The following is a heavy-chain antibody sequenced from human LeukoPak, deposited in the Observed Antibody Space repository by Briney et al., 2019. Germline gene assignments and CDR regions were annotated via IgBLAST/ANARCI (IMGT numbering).Heavy chain of an antibody. Sequence: ASVKVSCKASGYTFINHDINWVRQATGQGLEWMGWMNPYSGNTGYAQKLQGRVTMTTDTSTSTAYMELRSLRSDDTAVYYCARDQALGYCSSTSCYVGGGAFDIWGQGTMVTVSS. V-gene: IGHV1-8*01. CDR3: ARDQALGYCSSTSCYVGGGAFDI. CDR2: MNPYSGNT. CDR1: GYTFINHD. D-gene: IGHD2-2*01. J-gene: IGHJ3*02.